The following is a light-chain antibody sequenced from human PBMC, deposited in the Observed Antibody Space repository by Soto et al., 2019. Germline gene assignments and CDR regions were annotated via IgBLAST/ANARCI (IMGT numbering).Light chain of an antibody. Sequence: EVVVTQSPATLSVSPGERATLSCRASESVGRLLAWYHQKPGQAPKLLIFDASTRATGVPARFSGSGSGTEFTLTVSSLEPEDFAVYYCQQRSSWPPITFGQGTRLEIK. CDR3: QQRSSWPPIT. CDR1: ESVGRL. V-gene: IGKV3-11*01. CDR2: DAS. J-gene: IGKJ5*01.